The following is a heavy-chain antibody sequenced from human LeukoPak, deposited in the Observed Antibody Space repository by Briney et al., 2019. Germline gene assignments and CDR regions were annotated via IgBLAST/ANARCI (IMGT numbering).Heavy chain of an antibody. J-gene: IGHJ6*02. D-gene: IGHD3-10*01. CDR3: AVSGPGYYYYGMDV. Sequence: SETLSLTCAVYGGSFSGYYWSWLRQPPGKGLEWIGEINHSGSTNYNPSLKSRVTISVDTSKNQFSLKLSSVTAADTAVYYCAVSGPGYYYYGMDVWGQGTTVTVSS. V-gene: IGHV4-34*01. CDR2: INHSGST. CDR1: GGSFSGYY.